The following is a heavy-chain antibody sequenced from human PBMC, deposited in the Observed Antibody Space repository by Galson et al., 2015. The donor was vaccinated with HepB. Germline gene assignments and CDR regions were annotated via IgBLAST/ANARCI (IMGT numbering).Heavy chain of an antibody. CDR1: GFTFSTYG. CDR3: AKSRRVYYYDSSGYFPGPYYYFDD. D-gene: IGHD3-22*01. V-gene: IGHV3-33*06. J-gene: IGHJ4*02. Sequence: SLRLSCAASGFTFSTYGVHWVRQAPGKGLEWVAFIWYDGSNKYYADSVKGRFTISRDNSKNTLYLQMNSLRAEDTAVYYCAKSRRVYYYDSSGYFPGPYYYFDDWGQGTLVTVSS. CDR2: IWYDGSNK.